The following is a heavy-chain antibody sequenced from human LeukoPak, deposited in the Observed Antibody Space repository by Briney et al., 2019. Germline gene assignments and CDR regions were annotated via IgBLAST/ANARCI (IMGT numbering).Heavy chain of an antibody. CDR1: GYSISSSNW. V-gene: IGHV4-28*01. CDR3: ARGSYSSSWYSPTFDY. CDR2: IYYSGST. Sequence: PSETLSLTCAVSGYSISSSNWWGGSRAPPGKEVEWIGYIYYSGSTYYNASLKSRVTMSGETSKNQVSLKLSSVTAVDTAVYYCARGSYSSSWYSPTFDYWGQGTLVTVSS. J-gene: IGHJ4*02. D-gene: IGHD6-13*01.